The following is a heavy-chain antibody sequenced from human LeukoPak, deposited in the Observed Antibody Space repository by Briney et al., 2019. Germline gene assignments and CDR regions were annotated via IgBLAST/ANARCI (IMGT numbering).Heavy chain of an antibody. CDR2: ISAHNGNT. J-gene: IGHJ3*02. CDR1: GFTFNNFG. CDR3: ARRSRDAFDI. V-gene: IGHV1-18*01. Sequence: ASVKVSCKASGFTFNNFGISWVRQAPGQRLEWMAWISAHNGNTHYAQKFQDRVTVTRDTSTRTAYMELRSLTSDDTAVFYCARRSRDAFDIWGQGTMVTVSS.